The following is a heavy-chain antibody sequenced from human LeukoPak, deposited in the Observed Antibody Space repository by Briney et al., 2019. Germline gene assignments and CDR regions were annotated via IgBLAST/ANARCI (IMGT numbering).Heavy chain of an antibody. V-gene: IGHV3-53*01. CDR1: GFTVSSNY. J-gene: IGHJ4*02. CDR2: IYSGGST. Sequence: GGSLRLSCAASGFTVSSNYMNWVRQAPGKGLEWVSVIYSGGSTYYGDSVKGRFTISRDNSKNTLYLQMNSLRAEDTAVYYCASSRYCSGGSCYFDYWGQGTLVTVSS. D-gene: IGHD2-15*01. CDR3: ASSRYCSGGSCYFDY.